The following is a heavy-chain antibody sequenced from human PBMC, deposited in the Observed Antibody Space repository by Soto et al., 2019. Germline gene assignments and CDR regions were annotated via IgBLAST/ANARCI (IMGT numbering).Heavy chain of an antibody. CDR3: VRYDRINMKPYSPEGFHI. J-gene: IGHJ3*02. CDR2: VYYGGAIFYSGNI. CDR1: GDSISSSNSH. D-gene: IGHD3-3*02. V-gene: IGHV4-39*01. Sequence: PSETLSLTCTVSGDSISSSNSHWGWTRQPPGKGLEYIGSVYYGGAIFYSGNIYYNPSLKSRVTTSVDTSKNQFSLRLSSVTAADTGVYYCVRYDRINMKPYSPEGFHIWGQGTMVTVSS.